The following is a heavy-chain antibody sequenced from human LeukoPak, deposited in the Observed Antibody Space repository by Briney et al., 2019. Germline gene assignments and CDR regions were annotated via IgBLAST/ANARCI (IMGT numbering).Heavy chain of an antibody. J-gene: IGHJ4*02. Sequence: PGGSLRLSCAASGFKLSDYYMTWIRQAPGKGLEWLSHISSSGSTIFYADSVKGRFTISRDNAKNSLYLQMNSLRAEDTAVYYCAREGSGWYQEDYWGQGTLVTVSS. CDR1: GFKLSDYY. D-gene: IGHD6-19*01. CDR3: AREGSGWYQEDY. CDR2: ISSSGSTI. V-gene: IGHV3-11*01.